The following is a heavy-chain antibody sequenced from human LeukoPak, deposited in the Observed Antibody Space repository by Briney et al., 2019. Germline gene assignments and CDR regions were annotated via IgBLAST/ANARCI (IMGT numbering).Heavy chain of an antibody. V-gene: IGHV4-34*01. Sequence: SETLSLTCAVYGGSFSGYYWCWIRQPPGQGLELIGEINHSGSTNYNPSLKSRVTISVDTSKNQFSLKLSSVTAADTAVYYCARGLTMIVVAHQFDYWGQGTLVTVSS. D-gene: IGHD3-22*01. J-gene: IGHJ4*02. CDR1: GGSFSGYY. CDR3: ARGLTMIVVAHQFDY. CDR2: INHSGST.